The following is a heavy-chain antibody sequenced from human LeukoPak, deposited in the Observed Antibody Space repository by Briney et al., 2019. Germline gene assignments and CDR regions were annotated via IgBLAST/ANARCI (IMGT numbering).Heavy chain of an antibody. CDR1: GFTFSSYA. CDR3: AKAWYYDILTGYYAPVIFDY. J-gene: IGHJ4*02. V-gene: IGHV3-23*01. CDR2: ISGSGGST. D-gene: IGHD3-9*01. Sequence: GGSLRLSCAASGFTFSSYAMSWARQAPGKGLEWVSAISGSGGSTYYADSVKGRFTISRDNSKSTLYLQMNSLRAEDTAVYYCAKAWYYDILTGYYAPVIFDYWGQGTLVTVSS.